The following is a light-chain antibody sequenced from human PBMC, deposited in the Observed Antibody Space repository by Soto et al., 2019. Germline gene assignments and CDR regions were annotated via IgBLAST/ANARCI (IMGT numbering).Light chain of an antibody. J-gene: IGLJ7*01. Sequence: SYELTQAPSVSVAPGQTARISCGGDEIGSKSVHWYQQKPGQPPILVVYDDSDRPSGIPERFSGSNSGSTATLTISRVEAGDEAYFYCQVLDDTNDPHAVFGGGTQLTVL. CDR3: QVLDDTNDPHAV. V-gene: IGLV3-21*02. CDR2: DDS. CDR1: EIGSKS.